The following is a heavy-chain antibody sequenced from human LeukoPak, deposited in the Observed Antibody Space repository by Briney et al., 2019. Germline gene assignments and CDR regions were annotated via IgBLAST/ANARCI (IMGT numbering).Heavy chain of an antibody. CDR2: INPNNGGT. V-gene: IGHV1-2*02. Sequence: SVKVSCKASGYTFAGYYMHWVRQAPGQGLEWMGWINPNNGGTNCVQKFQGRVTMTRDTSISTAYMELSRLRSDDTAVYYCARLAAGTRIVLDSWGQGTLVTVSS. CDR3: ARLAAGTRIVLDS. J-gene: IGHJ5*01. CDR1: GYTFAGYY. D-gene: IGHD6-13*01.